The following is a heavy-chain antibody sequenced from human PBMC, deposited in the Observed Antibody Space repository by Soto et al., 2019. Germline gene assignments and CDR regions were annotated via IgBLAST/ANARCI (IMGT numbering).Heavy chain of an antibody. J-gene: IGHJ3*02. CDR3: ARVEGTEHGRDAFDI. Sequence: GGSLRLSCAASGFTFSDYYMSWIRQAPGKGLEWVSYISSSSSYTNYADSVKGRFTISRDNAKNSLYLQMNSLRAEDTAVYYCARVEGTEHGRDAFDIWGQGTMVTVSS. CDR2: ISSSSSYT. V-gene: IGHV3-11*06. D-gene: IGHD1-1*01. CDR1: GFTFSDYY.